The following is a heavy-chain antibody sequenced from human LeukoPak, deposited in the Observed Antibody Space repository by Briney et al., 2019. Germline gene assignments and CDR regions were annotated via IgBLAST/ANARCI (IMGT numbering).Heavy chain of an antibody. CDR2: INHSGST. D-gene: IGHD6-6*01. J-gene: IGHJ4*02. V-gene: IGHV4-34*01. Sequence: PSETLSLTCTVSGASISSYYWNWIRQPPGKGLEWIGEINHSGSTNYNPSLKSRVTISVDTSKNQFSLKLSSVTAADTAVYYCARIRAYIAARPDYWGQGTLVTVSS. CDR1: GASISSYY. CDR3: ARIRAYIAARPDY.